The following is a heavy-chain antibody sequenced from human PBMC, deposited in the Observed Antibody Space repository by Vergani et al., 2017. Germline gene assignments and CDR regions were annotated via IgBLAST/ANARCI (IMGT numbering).Heavy chain of an antibody. D-gene: IGHD6-6*01. CDR3: ARVEYSSSSDEFDY. CDR2: ISSSGSTI. V-gene: IGHV3-48*03. J-gene: IGHJ4*02. Sequence: EVQLVESGGGLVQPGGSLRLSCAASGFTFSSYEMNWVRQAPGKGLEWVSYISSSGSTIYYADSVKGRFTISRDNAKNSLYLQMNSLRAEDTAVYYCARVEYSSSSDEFDYWGQGTLVTVSS. CDR1: GFTFSSYE.